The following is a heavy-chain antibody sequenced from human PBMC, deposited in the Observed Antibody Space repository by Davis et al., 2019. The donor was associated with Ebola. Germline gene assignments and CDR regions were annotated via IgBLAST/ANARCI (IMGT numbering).Heavy chain of an antibody. CDR1: GGSISGYY. J-gene: IGHJ3*02. V-gene: IGHV4-59*01. D-gene: IGHD4-17*01. CDR3: ARELQTTVTTNAFDI. CDR2: IYYSGST. Sequence: SETLSLTCTVSGGSISGYYWSWIRQPPGKGLEWIGYIYYSGSTNYNSSLKSRVTISVDTSKNQLSLKLRFATAADTAVYYCARELQTTVTTNAFDIWGQGTMVTVSS.